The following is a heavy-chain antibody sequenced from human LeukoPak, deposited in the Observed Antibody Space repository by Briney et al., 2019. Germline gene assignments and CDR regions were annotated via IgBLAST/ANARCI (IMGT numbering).Heavy chain of an antibody. CDR2: ISWNSGSI. CDR3: ARRDCDSIKCRGSNWFDP. V-gene: IGHV3-9*01. D-gene: IGHD3-22*01. CDR1: GFTFDDYA. Sequence: QPGGSLRLSCAASGFTFDDYAMHWVRQAPGKGLEWVSGISWNSGSIGYADSVKGRFTISRDNAKKSLYLQMNNLRAEDTAVYYCARRDCDSIKCRGSNWFDPWGQGTLVSVSS. J-gene: IGHJ5*02.